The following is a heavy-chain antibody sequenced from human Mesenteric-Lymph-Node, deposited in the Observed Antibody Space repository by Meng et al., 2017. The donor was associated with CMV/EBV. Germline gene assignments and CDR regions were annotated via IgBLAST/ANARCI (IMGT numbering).Heavy chain of an antibody. CDR2: INPNSGGT. V-gene: IGHV1-2*02. J-gene: IGHJ5*02. CDR1: GYTFTGYY. CDR3: ARDGEGDIVVVPAAIPRGVWGFDP. Sequence: ASVKVSCKASGYTFTGYYMHWVRQAPGQGLEWMGWINPNSGGTNYAQKFQGRVTMTRDTSISTAYMELSRLRSDDTVVYYCARDGEGDIVVVPAAIPRGVWGFDPWGQGTLVTVSS. D-gene: IGHD2-2*02.